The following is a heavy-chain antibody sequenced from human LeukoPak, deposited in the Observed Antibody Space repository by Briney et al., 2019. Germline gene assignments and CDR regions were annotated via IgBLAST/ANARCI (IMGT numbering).Heavy chain of an antibody. V-gene: IGHV3-7*01. D-gene: IGHD5-24*01. CDR1: GFTFSSYS. CDR3: ARETPRRGETRDGYR. Sequence: TGGSLRLSCAASGFTFSSYSMNWVRQVPGKGLECLANIKEDGSETYYADSVKGRFTISRDNPKNLLFLQINSLRVEDTAVYYCARETPRRGETRDGYRWGQGTLVTVSS. CDR2: IKEDGSET. J-gene: IGHJ4*02.